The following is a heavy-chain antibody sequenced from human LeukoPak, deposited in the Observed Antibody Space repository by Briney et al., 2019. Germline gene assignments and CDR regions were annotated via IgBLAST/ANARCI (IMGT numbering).Heavy chain of an antibody. D-gene: IGHD6-19*01. J-gene: IGHJ6*03. CDR2: IYYSGST. CDR1: GGSISSYY. V-gene: IGHV4-39*01. CDR3: ARHPGEQWLYYYYYYMDV. Sequence: SETLSLTCTVSGGSISSYYWGWIRQPPGKGLEWIGSIYYSGSTYYNPSLKSRVTISVDTSKNQFSLKLSSVTAADTAVYYCARHPGEQWLYYYYYYMDVWGKGTTVTISS.